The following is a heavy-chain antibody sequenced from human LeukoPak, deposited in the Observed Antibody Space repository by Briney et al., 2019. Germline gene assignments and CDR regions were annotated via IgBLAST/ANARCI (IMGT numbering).Heavy chain of an antibody. CDR1: GYTFTSYG. CDR2: ISTYKNNT. J-gene: IGHJ4*02. CDR3: ARGLEAVAVPDY. V-gene: IGHV1-18*01. D-gene: IGHD6-19*01. Sequence: ASVKVSCKASGYTFTSYGISWVRQAPGQGLEWMGWISTYKNNTNYAQKLQGRVTMTTDTSTSTAYMELRSLRSDDTAVYYCARGLEAVAVPDYWGQGTLVTVSS.